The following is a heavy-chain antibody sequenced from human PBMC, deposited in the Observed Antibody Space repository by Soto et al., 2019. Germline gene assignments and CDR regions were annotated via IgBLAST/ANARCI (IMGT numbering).Heavy chain of an antibody. D-gene: IGHD1-26*01. V-gene: IGHV1-69*13. CDR2: IIPIFGTA. Sequence: SVKVSCKASGGTFSSYAISWVRQAPGQGLEWMGGIIPIFGTANYAQKFQGRVTITADESTSTAYMELSSLRSEDTAVYYCARGKSARVYLCAFDIWGQGTMVTVSS. CDR3: ARGKSARVYLCAFDI. J-gene: IGHJ3*02. CDR1: GGTFSSYA.